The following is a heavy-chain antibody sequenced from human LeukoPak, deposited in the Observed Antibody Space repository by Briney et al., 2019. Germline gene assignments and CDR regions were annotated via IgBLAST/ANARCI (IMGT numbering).Heavy chain of an antibody. CDR2: ISKSGTST. D-gene: IGHD3-10*01. Sequence: GGSLRLSCAASGFTFSDYYVSWIREAPGKGLEWVSYISKSGTSTKYADSVKGRFSISRDNAKQSLYLQLTSLTAEDTAVYYCARVRSSGSPLDYWGQGTLVTVSS. CDR3: ARVRSSGSPLDY. V-gene: IGHV3-11*05. J-gene: IGHJ4*02. CDR1: GFTFSDYY.